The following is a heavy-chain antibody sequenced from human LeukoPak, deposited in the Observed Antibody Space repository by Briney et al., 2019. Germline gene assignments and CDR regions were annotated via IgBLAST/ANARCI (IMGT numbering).Heavy chain of an antibody. CDR2: ISSSSSTI. V-gene: IGHV3-48*01. D-gene: IGHD2-15*01. CDR1: GFTFSSYS. Sequence: GGSLRLSCAASGFTFSSYSMNWVRQAPGKGLEWGSYISSSSSTIYYADSVKGRFTISRDNAKNSLYLQMNSLRAEDTAVYYCARGAYCSGGSCALDDAFDIWGQGTMVTVSS. J-gene: IGHJ3*02. CDR3: ARGAYCSGGSCALDDAFDI.